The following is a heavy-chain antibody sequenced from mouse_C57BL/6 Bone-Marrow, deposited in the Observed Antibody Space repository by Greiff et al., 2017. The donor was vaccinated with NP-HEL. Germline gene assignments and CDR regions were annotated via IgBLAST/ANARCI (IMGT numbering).Heavy chain of an antibody. CDR2: IWSDGST. D-gene: IGHD1-1*01. Sequence: VQLQQSGPGLVAPSQSLSITCTVSGFSLTSYGVHWVRQPPGKGLEWLVVIWSDGSTTYNSALKSRLSISKDNSESQVFLKMNSLQTDDTAMYYCARHSLITTDYAMDYWGQGTSVTVSS. CDR1: GFSLTSYG. CDR3: ARHSLITTDYAMDY. V-gene: IGHV2-6-1*01. J-gene: IGHJ4*01.